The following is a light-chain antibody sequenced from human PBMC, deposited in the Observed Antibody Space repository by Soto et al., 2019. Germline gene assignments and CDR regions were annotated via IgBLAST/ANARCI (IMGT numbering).Light chain of an antibody. CDR1: SSDVGGYNY. J-gene: IGLJ1*01. Sequence: QSVLTHPPSASGSPGQSVTISCTGTSSDVGGYNYVSWYQQHPGKAPKLMIYEVNKRPSGVPDRFSGSKSGNTASLTVSGLQAEDEADYYCNSYAGSPYVFGTGTKVTVL. CDR2: EVN. V-gene: IGLV2-8*01. CDR3: NSYAGSPYV.